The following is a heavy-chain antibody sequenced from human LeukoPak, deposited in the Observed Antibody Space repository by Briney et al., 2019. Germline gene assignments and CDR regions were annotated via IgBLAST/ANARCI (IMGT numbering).Heavy chain of an antibody. CDR3: PRAAGDTAMGFDY. CDR2: IYYSGST. CDR1: GGSISSYY. Sequence: SETLSLTCTVSGGSISSYYWSWIRQPPGKGLEWIGYIYYSGSTNYNPSLKSRVTISVDTSKNQFSLKLSSVTAADTAVYYCPRAAGDTAMGFDYWGQGTLVTVSS. D-gene: IGHD5-18*01. V-gene: IGHV4-59*01. J-gene: IGHJ4*02.